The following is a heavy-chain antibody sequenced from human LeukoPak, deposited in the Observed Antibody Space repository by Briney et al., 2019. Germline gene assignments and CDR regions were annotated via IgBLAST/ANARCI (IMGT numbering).Heavy chain of an antibody. D-gene: IGHD2-2*01. J-gene: IGHJ4*02. Sequence: ASVKVSCKASGYTFTGYFMHWVRQAPGQGLEWMGIIKPSGGITIYAQKFQGRVTMTRDTSTSTIYMELSSLRSDDTAVYYCARNDYCSSTSCYDWTLDYRGQGTLVTVSS. V-gene: IGHV1-46*01. CDR3: ARNDYCSSTSCYDWTLDY. CDR1: GYTFTGYF. CDR2: IKPSGGIT.